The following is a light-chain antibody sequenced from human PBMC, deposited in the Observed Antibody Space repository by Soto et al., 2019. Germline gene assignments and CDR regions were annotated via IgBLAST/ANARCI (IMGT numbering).Light chain of an antibody. CDR3: QQSSSVPRT. CDR1: QSVSSN. J-gene: IGKJ1*01. CDR2: GAS. V-gene: IGKV3-15*01. Sequence: EIVMTQSPATLSVSPGERATLSCRASQSVSSNLAWYQQKPGQAPTLLIYGASARATGIPARFSGSGSGTEFTLTISSLQSEDFATYYCQQSSSVPRTFGQGTRVDLK.